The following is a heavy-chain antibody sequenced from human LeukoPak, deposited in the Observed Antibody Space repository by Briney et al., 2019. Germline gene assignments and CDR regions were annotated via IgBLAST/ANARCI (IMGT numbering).Heavy chain of an antibody. V-gene: IGHV2-5*01. Sequence: SGPTLVKPTQTLTLTCTFSGFSLSTRGMAVAWIRQPPGKALQWLALIYWNDDKRYSPSLRSRLTITNDASKNQVVLTMTNVDPADTGTYYCGHIFNSSPYSWGQGTLVTVSS. CDR1: GFSLSTRGMA. CDR3: GHIFNSSPYS. J-gene: IGHJ4*02. CDR2: IYWNDDK. D-gene: IGHD2/OR15-2a*01.